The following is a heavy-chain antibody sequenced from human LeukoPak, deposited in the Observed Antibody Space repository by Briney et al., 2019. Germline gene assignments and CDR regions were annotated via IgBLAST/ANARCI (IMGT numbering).Heavy chain of an antibody. Sequence: SETLSLTCTVSGDSISSYYWRWTRQPPGKGLEWIGYIYYSGSTNYNPSLKSRVTISVDTSKNQFSLKLSSVTAADTAVYYCARRQYYYDSSGYYEYYFDYWGQGTLVTVSS. D-gene: IGHD3-22*01. CDR2: IYYSGST. CDR3: ARRQYYYDSSGYYEYYFDY. CDR1: GDSISSYY. V-gene: IGHV4-59*08. J-gene: IGHJ4*02.